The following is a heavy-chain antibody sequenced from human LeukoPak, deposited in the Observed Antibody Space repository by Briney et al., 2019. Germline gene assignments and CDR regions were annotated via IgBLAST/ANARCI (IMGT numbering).Heavy chain of an antibody. Sequence: ASVKVSCKASTYTFTSYGINWVRQAPGQGLEWMGWISAYNGNTNYAQNLQGRVTMTTDTSTSTVYMELRSLRSDDTAVYYCARAPGIAAAGTWYWFDPWGQGTLVTVSS. CDR2: ISAYNGNT. CDR1: TYTFTSYG. D-gene: IGHD6-13*01. V-gene: IGHV1-18*01. CDR3: ARAPGIAAAGTWYWFDP. J-gene: IGHJ5*02.